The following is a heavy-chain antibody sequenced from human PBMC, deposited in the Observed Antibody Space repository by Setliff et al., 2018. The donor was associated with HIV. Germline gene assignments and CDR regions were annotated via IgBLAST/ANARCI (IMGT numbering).Heavy chain of an antibody. V-gene: IGHV1-18*04. CDR2: ISGFNAKT. J-gene: IGHJ4*03. CDR1: GYTFTNYF. D-gene: IGHD1-20*01. CDR3: ARANSLLQYNEGWSPENPFNI. Sequence: GASVKVSCKASGYTFTNYFMHWVRQAPGQGPEWMGWISGFNAKTLYAPKFQDRVTLTTDTSTTTAHMELRSLRIDDTAIYYCARANSLLQYNEGWSPENPFNIWGQGTLVTVSS.